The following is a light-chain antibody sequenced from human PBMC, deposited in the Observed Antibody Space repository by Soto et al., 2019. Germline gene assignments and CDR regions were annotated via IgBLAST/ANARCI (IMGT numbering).Light chain of an antibody. CDR3: QHYNSYSEA. J-gene: IGKJ1*01. Sequence: DIQMTQSPSSLSASVVYIVTITCLASQTISSWLAWYQQKPGKAPKLLIYKASTLKSGVPSRFSGSGSGTEFTLTISSLQPDDFATYYCQHYNSYSEACGQGNKVDIK. V-gene: IGKV1-5*03. CDR2: KAS. CDR1: QTISSW.